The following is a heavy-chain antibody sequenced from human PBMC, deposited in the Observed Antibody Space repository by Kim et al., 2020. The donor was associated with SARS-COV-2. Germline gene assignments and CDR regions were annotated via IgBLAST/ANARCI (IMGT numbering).Heavy chain of an antibody. Sequence: GGSLRLSCAASGFTFSSYAMHWVRQAPGKGLEWVAVISYDGSNKYYADSVKGRFTISRDNSKNTLYLQMNSLRAEDTAVYYCARDPSSGWWASYYYYYGMDVWGQGTTVTVSS. V-gene: IGHV3-30*04. CDR3: ARDPSSGWWASYYYYYGMDV. CDR2: ISYDGSNK. J-gene: IGHJ6*02. CDR1: GFTFSSYA. D-gene: IGHD6-19*01.